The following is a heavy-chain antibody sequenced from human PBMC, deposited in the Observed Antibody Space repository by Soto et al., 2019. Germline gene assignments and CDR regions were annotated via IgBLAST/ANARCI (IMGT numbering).Heavy chain of an antibody. Sequence: SETLSLTCAVYGGSFSGYYWSWIRQPPGKGLEWIGEINHSGSTNYNPSLKSRVTISVDTSKNQFSLKLSSVTAADTAVYYCARGSGVDTAYYYYMDVWGKGTTVT. CDR2: INHSGST. CDR3: ARGSGVDTAYYYYMDV. CDR1: GGSFSGYY. D-gene: IGHD5-18*01. J-gene: IGHJ6*03. V-gene: IGHV4-34*01.